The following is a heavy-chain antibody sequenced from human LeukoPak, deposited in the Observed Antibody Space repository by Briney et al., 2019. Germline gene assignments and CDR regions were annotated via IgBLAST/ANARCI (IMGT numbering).Heavy chain of an antibody. CDR1: GGTFSSYA. D-gene: IGHD2-21*02. V-gene: IGHV1-69*13. CDR2: IIPIFGTA. J-gene: IGHJ2*01. Sequence: AASVKVSCKASGGTFSSYAINWVRQAPGQGLEWMGGIIPIFGTAKYAQKFQGRVTITADESTSTAYMELISLRSEDTAVYYCATIDPGSDSFPAWGRGSLVTVSP. CDR3: ATIDPGSDSFPA.